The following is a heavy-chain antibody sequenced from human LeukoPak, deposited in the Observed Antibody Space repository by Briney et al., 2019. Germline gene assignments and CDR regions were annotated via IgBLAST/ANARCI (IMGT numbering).Heavy chain of an antibody. Sequence: GGSLRLSCAASGFTFSSYWMHRVRQSPGKGPVWVSRINRDGSSANYADSVKGRFTISRDNAKNTLYLQMNSLRAEDTAVYYCARRVSAKSLDYWGQGTLVTVSS. CDR3: ARRVSAKSLDY. CDR1: GFTFSSYW. D-gene: IGHD5-18*01. J-gene: IGHJ4*02. V-gene: IGHV3-74*01. CDR2: INRDGSSA.